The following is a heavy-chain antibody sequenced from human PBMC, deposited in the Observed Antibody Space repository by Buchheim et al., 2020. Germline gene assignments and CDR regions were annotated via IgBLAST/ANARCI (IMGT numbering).Heavy chain of an antibody. J-gene: IGHJ6*02. CDR1: GFTFSSYA. D-gene: IGHD4-17*01. CDR2: ISGSGGST. V-gene: IGHV3-23*04. CDR3: AKGLHDYGDYGYYYYGMDV. Sequence: EVQLVESGGGLVQPGGSLRLSCAASGFTFSSYAMSWVRQAPGKGLEWVSAISGSGGSTYYADSVKGRFTISSDNSKNTLYLQMNSLRAEDTAVYYCAKGLHDYGDYGYYYYGMDVWGQGTT.